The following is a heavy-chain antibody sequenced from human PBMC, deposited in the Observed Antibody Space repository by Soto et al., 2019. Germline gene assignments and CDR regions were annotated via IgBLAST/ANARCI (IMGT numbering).Heavy chain of an antibody. CDR3: ARVRGGSRSWYDY. Sequence: GASVKVSCKASGYTFTGYYMHWVRQAPGQGLEWMGWINPNSGGTNYAQKFQGWVTMTRDTSISTAYMELSRLRSDDTAVYYCARVRGGSRSWYDYWGQGTLVTVSS. V-gene: IGHV1-2*04. CDR1: GYTFTGYY. J-gene: IGHJ4*02. CDR2: INPNSGGT. D-gene: IGHD6-13*01.